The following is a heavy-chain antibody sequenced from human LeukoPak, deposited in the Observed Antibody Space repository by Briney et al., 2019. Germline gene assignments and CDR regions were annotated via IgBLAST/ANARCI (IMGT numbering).Heavy chain of an antibody. J-gene: IGHJ3*02. Sequence: KTGGSLRLSCAASGFTFSSYSMNWVRQAPGKGLEWVSSISSSSYIYYADSVKGRFTISRDNAKNSLYLQMNSLRVEDTAVYYCARVFRPSLTVFIIRGAFDIWGQGTMVTVSS. CDR3: ARVFRPSLTVFIIRGAFDI. CDR2: ISSSSYI. D-gene: IGHD3-3*01. V-gene: IGHV3-21*01. CDR1: GFTFSSYS.